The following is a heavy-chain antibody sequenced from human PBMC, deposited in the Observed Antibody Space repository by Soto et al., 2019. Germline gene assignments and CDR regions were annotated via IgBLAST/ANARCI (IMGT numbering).Heavy chain of an antibody. CDR2: IYYSGST. CDR3: ARDSDILPMDV. V-gene: IGHV4-31*03. Sequence: NPSETLSLTCTVSGGSINSGAYYWSWIRQHPGKGLEWIGYIYYSGSTYYNPSLKSRVTISVDTSKNQFSLKLSSVTAADTAVYYCARDSDILPMDVWGKGTTVTVSS. D-gene: IGHD3-9*01. CDR1: GGSINSGAYY. J-gene: IGHJ6*03.